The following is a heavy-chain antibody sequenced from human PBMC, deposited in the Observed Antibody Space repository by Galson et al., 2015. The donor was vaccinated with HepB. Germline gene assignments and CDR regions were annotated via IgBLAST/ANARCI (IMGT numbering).Heavy chain of an antibody. J-gene: IGHJ6*02. V-gene: IGHV4-59*08. CDR1: GGSISSYY. CDR3: VRQGLLWFGELESDYYYGMDV. D-gene: IGHD3-10*01. Sequence: ETLSLTCTVSGGSISSYYWSWIRQPPGKGLEWIGYIYYSGSTNYNPSLTSRVTISLDTSKNQFSLKLSSVTAADTAVYYCVRQGLLWFGELESDYYYGMDVWGQGTTVTVSS. CDR2: IYYSGST.